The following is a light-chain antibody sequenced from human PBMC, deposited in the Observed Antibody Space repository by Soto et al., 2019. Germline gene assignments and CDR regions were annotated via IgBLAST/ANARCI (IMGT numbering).Light chain of an antibody. J-gene: IGKJ4*01. Sequence: DIQMTQSQSSLSASVGDRVTSTFLASQYLDRWVAWYQQKPWEAPKFLIYAASNLRSGVPSRFSGGGSGADFSLTISSLQPEDVATYYCKQSRSFPLTFVGGTKVEIK. CDR2: AAS. V-gene: IGKV1-12*01. CDR3: KQSRSFPLT. CDR1: QYLDRW.